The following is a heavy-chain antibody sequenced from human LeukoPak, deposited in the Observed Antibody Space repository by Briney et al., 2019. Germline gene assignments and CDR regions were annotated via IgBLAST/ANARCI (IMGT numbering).Heavy chain of an antibody. Sequence: GGSLRLSCTVTGFTASSNSMSWVRQAPGKGLEWVSFIYSDNTHYSDSVKGRFTISRDNSKNTLYLQMNSLRAEDTAVYYCARRAGAYSHPYDHWGQGTLVTVSS. CDR3: ARRAGAYSHPYDH. J-gene: IGHJ4*02. CDR1: GFTASSNS. D-gene: IGHD4/OR15-4a*01. V-gene: IGHV3-53*01. CDR2: IYSDNT.